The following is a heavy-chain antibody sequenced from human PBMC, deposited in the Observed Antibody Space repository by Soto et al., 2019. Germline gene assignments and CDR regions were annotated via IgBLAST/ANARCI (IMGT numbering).Heavy chain of an antibody. CDR1: GFTFSSYA. J-gene: IGHJ6*02. Sequence: GGSLRLSCAASGFTFSSYAMSWVRQAPGKGLEWVSAISGSGGSTYYADSVKGRFTISRDNSKNTLYLQMNSLRAEDTAVYYCAKDKYYYDSGPHAGMDVWGQGTTVTVPS. D-gene: IGHD3-22*01. CDR3: AKDKYYYDSGPHAGMDV. CDR2: ISGSGGST. V-gene: IGHV3-23*01.